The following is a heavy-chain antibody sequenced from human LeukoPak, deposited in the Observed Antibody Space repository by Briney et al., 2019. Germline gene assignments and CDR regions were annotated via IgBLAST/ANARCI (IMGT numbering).Heavy chain of an antibody. CDR2: ISWDGGNT. J-gene: IGHJ4*02. CDR1: GFTFGDYT. Sequence: GGSLRLSCAASGFTFGDYTMHWVRQAPGKGLEWVSLISWDGGNTYYADSVKGRFTISRDNGKNSLYLQMNSLRTEDTALYYCAKEISGEGIDYWGQGTLVTVSS. CDR3: AKEISGEGIDY. V-gene: IGHV3-43*01. D-gene: IGHD3-16*01.